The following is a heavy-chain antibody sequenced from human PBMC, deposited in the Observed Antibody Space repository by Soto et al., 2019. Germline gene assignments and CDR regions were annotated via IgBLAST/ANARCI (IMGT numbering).Heavy chain of an antibody. CDR3: ARRRTSMVRGIAMYYFDY. CDR2: INHSGST. Sequence: SETLSLTCAVYGGSFSGYYWSWIRQPPGKGLEWIGEINHSGSTNYNPSLKSRVTISVDTSKNQFSLKLSSVTAADTAVYYCARRRTSMVRGIAMYYFDYWGQGTLVTVSS. CDR1: GGSFSGYY. D-gene: IGHD3-10*01. J-gene: IGHJ4*02. V-gene: IGHV4-34*01.